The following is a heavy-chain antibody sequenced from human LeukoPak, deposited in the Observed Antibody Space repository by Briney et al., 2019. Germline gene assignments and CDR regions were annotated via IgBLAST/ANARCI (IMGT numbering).Heavy chain of an antibody. Sequence: PGGSLRLSCAASEFTFSDDYMSWIRQAPGKGLEWVSYISSSGNIIFYADSVRGRFTISRDNAKNSLHLQMSSLRAEDTAVYYCARNLEASVTAFDYWGQGTLVTVSS. CDR3: ARNLEASVTAFDY. CDR2: ISSSGNII. J-gene: IGHJ4*02. CDR1: EFTFSDDY. V-gene: IGHV3-11*01. D-gene: IGHD2-21*02.